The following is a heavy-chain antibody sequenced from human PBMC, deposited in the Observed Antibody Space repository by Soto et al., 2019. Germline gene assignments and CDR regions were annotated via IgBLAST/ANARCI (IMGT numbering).Heavy chain of an antibody. CDR2: IIPFLNMS. CDR1: GGTFSTFT. CDR3: ATLGAQNDH. D-gene: IGHD3-16*01. V-gene: IGHV1-69*18. Sequence: QVQLVQSGADVKKPGSSVKVSCKTFGGTFSTFTLSWVRQAPGQGLLWMGSIIPFLNMSNTEAPFLGRLTITVDESTSTAYMELGSLTREDTAIYFCATLGAQNDHWGHGTRVTVSS. J-gene: IGHJ5*02.